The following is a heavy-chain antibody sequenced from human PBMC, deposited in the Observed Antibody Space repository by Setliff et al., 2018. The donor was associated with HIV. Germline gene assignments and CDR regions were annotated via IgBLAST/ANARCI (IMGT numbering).Heavy chain of an antibody. J-gene: IGHJ4*02. CDR3: AAVPWGHSSLIIDH. CDR2: INWNGGRT. D-gene: IGHD3-16*01. CDR1: GFTFDDYA. V-gene: IGHV3-43D*03. Sequence: PGGSLRLSCAASGFTFDDYAMYWVRQAPGKALEWVSLINWNGGRTFYSDSVKGRFTISRDNAKNSVYLQMHSLRVEDTAVYYCAAVPWGHSSLIIDHWGQGTPVTVSS.